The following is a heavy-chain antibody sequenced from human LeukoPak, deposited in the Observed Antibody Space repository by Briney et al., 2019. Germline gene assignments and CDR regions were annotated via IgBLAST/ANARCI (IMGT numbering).Heavy chain of an antibody. V-gene: IGHV4-39*01. CDR1: GDSISTRSHD. D-gene: IGHD3-9*01. CDR2: IYYSGST. Sequence: PSETLSLTFTVSGDSISTRSHDSVWIRQPPGKGLEWLGSIYYSGSTSYNPSLKRRITISVDTSKNQFSLKLSAVTAADTAVYYCARRIDLAGSTFDYWGQGALVTVSP. J-gene: IGHJ4*02. CDR3: ARRIDLAGSTFDY.